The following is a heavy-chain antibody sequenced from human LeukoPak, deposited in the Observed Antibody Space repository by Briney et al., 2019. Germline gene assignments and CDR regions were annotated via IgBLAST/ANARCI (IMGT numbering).Heavy chain of an antibody. J-gene: IGHJ4*02. CDR1: GFTFSSYA. CDR2: VSSSGGST. D-gene: IGHD5-18*01. V-gene: IGHV3-23*01. Sequence: GESLRLSCAASGFTFSSYAMSWVRQAPGKGLEWVSAVSSSGGSTNYADYVKGQFTISRDNSKNTVYLHMNNLRAEDTAVYYCAKEGRKTGNTYGYEFDSWGQGTLVTVSS. CDR3: AKEGRKTGNTYGYEFDS.